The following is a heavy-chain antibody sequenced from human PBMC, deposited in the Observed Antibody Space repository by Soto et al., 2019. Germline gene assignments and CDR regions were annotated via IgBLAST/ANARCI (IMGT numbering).Heavy chain of an antibody. Sequence: EVQLVQSGAEVKKPGESLKISCKGSGYSFTSYWIGWLRQMPGKGLEWMGIIYPGDSDTRYSPSFQGQVTISADKSISTAYLQWSSLKASDTTMYYCASTGDLRWSLETAFDYWGQGTLVTVSS. D-gene: IGHD4-17*01. CDR2: IYPGDSDT. CDR3: ASTGDLRWSLETAFDY. V-gene: IGHV5-51*01. J-gene: IGHJ4*02. CDR1: GYSFTSYW.